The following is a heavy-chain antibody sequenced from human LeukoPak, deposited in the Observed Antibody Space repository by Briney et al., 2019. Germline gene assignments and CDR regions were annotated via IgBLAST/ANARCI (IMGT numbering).Heavy chain of an antibody. CDR3: ARRSDCSSTSCYPDYYMDV. D-gene: IGHD2-2*01. CDR1: GGSISSHY. CDR2: IYYSGST. J-gene: IGHJ6*03. Sequence: PSETLSLTCTVSGGSISSHYWSWIRQPPGKGLEWIGYIYYSGSTNYNPSLKSRVTISVDTSKNQFSLKLSSVTAADTAVYYCARRSDCSSTSCYPDYYMDVWGKGTTVTVSS. V-gene: IGHV4-59*11.